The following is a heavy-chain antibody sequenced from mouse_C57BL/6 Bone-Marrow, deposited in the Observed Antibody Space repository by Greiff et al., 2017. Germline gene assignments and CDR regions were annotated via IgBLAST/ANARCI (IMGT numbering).Heavy chain of an antibody. V-gene: IGHV2-4*01. Sequence: VQGVESGPGLVQPSQSLSITCTVSGFSLTSYGVHWVRQPPGKGLEWLGVIWSGGSTDYNAAFISRLSISKDNSKSQVFFKMNSLQADDTAIYYCASSITTVVPYAMDYWGQGTSVTVSS. CDR3: ASSITTVVPYAMDY. D-gene: IGHD1-1*01. CDR1: GFSLTSYG. J-gene: IGHJ4*01. CDR2: IWSGGST.